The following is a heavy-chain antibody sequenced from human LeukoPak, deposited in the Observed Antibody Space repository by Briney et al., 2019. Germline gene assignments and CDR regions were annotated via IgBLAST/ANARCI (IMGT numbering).Heavy chain of an antibody. CDR1: GFTFNSYS. CDR3: VRVALHYSGSESYYFFEH. J-gene: IGHJ4*02. V-gene: IGHV3-7*01. Sequence: GGSLRLSCAAFGFTFNSYSMNWVRQAPGKGLEWVANIKQDGTEKYYVDSVKGRFTISRDNAKNSLYLQMNTLRVEDTAIYFCVRVALHYSGSESYYFFEHWGQGTPVTASS. CDR2: IKQDGTEK. D-gene: IGHD3-10*01.